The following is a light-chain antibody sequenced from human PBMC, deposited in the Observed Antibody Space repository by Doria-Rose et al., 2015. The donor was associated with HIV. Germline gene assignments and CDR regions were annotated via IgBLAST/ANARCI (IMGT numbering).Light chain of an antibody. CDR2: DGS. CDR1: QSLGCTY. V-gene: IGKV3-20*01. Sequence: TQSPGTLSLSPGERATLSCRASQSLGCTYLAWYQQKPGQAPSLLIYDGSTRATGIPDRFSASGSGTDFTLTINRLEPEDFALYYCHQYGTSWTFGQGTKAEI. CDR3: HQYGTSWT. J-gene: IGKJ1*01.